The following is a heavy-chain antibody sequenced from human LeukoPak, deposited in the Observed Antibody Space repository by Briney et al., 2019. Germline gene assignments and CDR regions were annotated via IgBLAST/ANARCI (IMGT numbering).Heavy chain of an antibody. CDR1: GFTSSSYS. CDR2: ISSSSSYI. J-gene: IGHJ6*02. D-gene: IGHD2-15*01. Sequence: PGGSLRLSCAASGFTSSSYSMNWVRQAPGKGLEWVSSISSSSSYIYYADSVKGRFTISRDNAKNSLYLQMNSLRAEDTAVYYCARDRPIVVVVAATPLDYYGMDVWGQGTTVTVSS. CDR3: ARDRPIVVVVAATPLDYYGMDV. V-gene: IGHV3-21*01.